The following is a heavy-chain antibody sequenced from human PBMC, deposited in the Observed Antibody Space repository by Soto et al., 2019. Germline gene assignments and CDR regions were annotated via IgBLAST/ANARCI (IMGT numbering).Heavy chain of an antibody. V-gene: IGHV4-31*03. D-gene: IGHD6-19*01. CDR1: GGSISSGGYY. CDR3: AYSSGWFDAFDI. J-gene: IGHJ3*02. Sequence: SETLSLTCTVSGGSISSGGYYWSWIRQHPGKGLEWIGYIYYSGSTYYNPSLKSRVTISVDTSKNQFSLKLSSVTAADTAVYYCAYSSGWFDAFDIWGQGTMVTVSS. CDR2: IYYSGST.